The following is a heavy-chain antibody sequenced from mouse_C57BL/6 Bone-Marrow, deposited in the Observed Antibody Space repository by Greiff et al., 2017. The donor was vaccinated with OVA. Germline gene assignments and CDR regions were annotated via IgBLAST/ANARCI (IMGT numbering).Heavy chain of an antibody. CDR1: GFSLTSYG. Sequence: VKLVESGPGLVQPSQSLSITCTVSGFSLTSYGVHWVRQSPGKGLEWLGVIWSGGSTDYNAAFISRLSISKDNSKSQVFFKMNSLQADDTAIYYCARNYQLGDYYAMDYWGQGTSVTVSS. CDR3: ARNYQLGDYYAMDY. V-gene: IGHV2-2*01. CDR2: IWSGGST. D-gene: IGHD4-1*02. J-gene: IGHJ4*01.